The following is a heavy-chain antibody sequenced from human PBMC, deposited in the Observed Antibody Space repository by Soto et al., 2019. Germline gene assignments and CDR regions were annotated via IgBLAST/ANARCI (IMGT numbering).Heavy chain of an antibody. V-gene: IGHV2-70*01. CDR3: ARRITIFGVAHYYFDY. D-gene: IGHD3-3*01. Sequence: SGPTLVNPTQTLTLTCTFSGFSLSTSGMCVSWIRQPPGKALEWLALIDWDDDKYYSTSLKTRLTISKDTSKNQVVLTMTNMDPVDTATYYCARRITIFGVAHYYFDYWGQGTLVTVSS. CDR2: IDWDDDK. J-gene: IGHJ4*02. CDR1: GFSLSTSGMC.